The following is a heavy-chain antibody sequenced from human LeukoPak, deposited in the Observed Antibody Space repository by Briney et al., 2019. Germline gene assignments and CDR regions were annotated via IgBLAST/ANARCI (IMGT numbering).Heavy chain of an antibody. J-gene: IGHJ4*02. CDR3: AKDGGLWVSAHWGDS. Sequence: GGSLRLSCAASGFTFSSYTMSWVRQAPGKGLEWVSTITTSDGNTYYADSVKGRFTVSRDNSKNTLYLQMNSLRAEDTAVYYCAKDGGLWVSAHWGDSWGRGTLVAVSS. CDR2: ITTSDGNT. V-gene: IGHV3-23*01. CDR1: GFTFSSYT. D-gene: IGHD7-27*01.